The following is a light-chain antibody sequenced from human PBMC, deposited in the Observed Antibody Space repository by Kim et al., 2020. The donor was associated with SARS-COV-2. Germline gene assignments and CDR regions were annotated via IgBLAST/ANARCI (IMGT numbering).Light chain of an antibody. CDR2: GKN. J-gene: IGLJ3*02. CDR1: SLRSYY. Sequence: SSELTQDPAVSVALGQTVRITCQGDSLRSYYASWYQQKPGQAPVLVIHGKNNRPSGIPDRFSGLSSGNTTSLTITGAQAEDEADQYCNSRDSSGNGVFGG. CDR3: NSRDSSGNGV. V-gene: IGLV3-19*01.